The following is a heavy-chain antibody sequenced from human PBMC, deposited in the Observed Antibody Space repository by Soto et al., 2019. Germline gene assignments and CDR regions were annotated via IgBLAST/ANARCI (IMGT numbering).Heavy chain of an antibody. CDR1: GGSISSGGYY. Sequence: SETLSLTCTVSGGSISSGGYYWSWIRQHPGKGLEWIGYIYYSGSTYYNPSLKSRVTISVDTSKNQFSLKLSSVTAADTAVYYCARETLSGITGTTTFDYWGQGTLVTVSS. D-gene: IGHD1-7*01. J-gene: IGHJ4*02. V-gene: IGHV4-31*03. CDR3: ARETLSGITGTTTFDY. CDR2: IYYSGST.